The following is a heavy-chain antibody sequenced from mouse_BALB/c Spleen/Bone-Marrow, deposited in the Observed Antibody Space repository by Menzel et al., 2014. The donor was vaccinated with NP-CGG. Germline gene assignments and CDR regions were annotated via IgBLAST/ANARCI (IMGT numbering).Heavy chain of an antibody. CDR3: TRSEPFAY. V-gene: IGHV1S81*02. CDR1: GYTFTSYC. Sequence: QVQLQQSGAELVKPGASVKLSCKASGYTFTSYCMYWVKQRPGQGLEWIGGINPSNGGTNFNEKFKSKATLTVDKSSSTAYMQLSSLTSEDSAVYYCTRSEPFAYWGQGTLVTVSA. J-gene: IGHJ3*01. CDR2: INPSNGGT.